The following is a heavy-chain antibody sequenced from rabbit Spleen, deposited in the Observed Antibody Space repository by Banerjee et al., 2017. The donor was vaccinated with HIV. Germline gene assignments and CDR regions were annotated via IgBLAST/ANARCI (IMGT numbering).Heavy chain of an antibody. D-gene: IGHD8-1*01. CDR1: GFSFSGNY. CDR3: ARDTGSSFSSYGMDL. CDR2: IVGSSSGFT. V-gene: IGHV1S45*01. J-gene: IGHJ6*01. Sequence: QEQLEESGGGLVQPEGSLTLTCTASGFSFSGNYMCWVRQAPGKGLEWISCIVGSSSGFTYSATWAKGRFTCSKTSSTTVTLQMTSLTVADTATYFCARDTGSSFSSYGMDLWGPGTLVTVS.